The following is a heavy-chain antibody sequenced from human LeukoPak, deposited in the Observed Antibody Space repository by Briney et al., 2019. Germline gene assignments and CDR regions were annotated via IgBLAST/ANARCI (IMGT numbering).Heavy chain of an antibody. CDR1: GYSFPIYW. CDR3: ARHLGSWELDY. J-gene: IGHJ4*02. CDR2: IYPGDSDT. D-gene: IGHD1-26*01. Sequence: GESLKISCKGSGYSFPIYWIGWVRQMPGKGLERMGIIYPGDSDTRYSPSFQGQVTISADKSISTAYLQWSSLKASDTAMYYCARHLGSWELDYWGQGTLVTVSS. V-gene: IGHV5-51*01.